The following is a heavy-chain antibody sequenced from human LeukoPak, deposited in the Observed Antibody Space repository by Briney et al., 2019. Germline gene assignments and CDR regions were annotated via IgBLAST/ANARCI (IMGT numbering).Heavy chain of an antibody. CDR3: AKGQYYYDSSPFDY. CDR1: GFTFSSYA. CDR2: ISGSGGST. Sequence: GGSLRLSCAASGFTFSSYAMSWVRQAPGKRLEWVSAISGSGGSTYYADSVKGRFTISRDNSKNTLYLQMNSLRAEDTAVYYCAKGQYYYDSSPFDYWGQGTLVTVSS. J-gene: IGHJ4*02. V-gene: IGHV3-23*01. D-gene: IGHD3-22*01.